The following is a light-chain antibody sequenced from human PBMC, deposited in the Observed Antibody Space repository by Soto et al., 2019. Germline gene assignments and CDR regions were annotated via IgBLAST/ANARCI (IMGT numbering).Light chain of an antibody. CDR3: QQYNRYSRT. CDR2: DAS. Sequence: DIQMTQSPSTLSASVGDRVTITCRASQSIVNWLAWYQQKPGKAPKLLIYDASYLGSGVPSRFSGSGSGTAFTLTISGLQPDDFATYYCQQYNRYSRTFGQGTKVDIK. CDR1: QSIVNW. V-gene: IGKV1-5*01. J-gene: IGKJ1*01.